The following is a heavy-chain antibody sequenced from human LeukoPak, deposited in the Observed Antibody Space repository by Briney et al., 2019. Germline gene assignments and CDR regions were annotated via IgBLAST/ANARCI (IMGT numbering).Heavy chain of an antibody. D-gene: IGHD3-10*01. CDR1: GYSFTSYW. CDR3: ARQGGYYGSGLNFDY. V-gene: IGHV5-51*01. J-gene: IGHJ4*02. Sequence: GESLKISCKGSGYSFTSYWIGWVRQMPGKGLEWMGIIYPGDSGTRYSPSFQGQVTISADKSISTAYLQWSSLKASDTAMYYCARQGGYYGSGLNFDYWGQGTLVTVSS. CDR2: IYPGDSGT.